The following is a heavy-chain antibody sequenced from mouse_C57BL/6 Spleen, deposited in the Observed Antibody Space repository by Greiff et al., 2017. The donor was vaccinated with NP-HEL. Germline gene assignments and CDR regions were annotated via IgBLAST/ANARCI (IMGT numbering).Heavy chain of an antibody. J-gene: IGHJ4*01. CDR3: ARWDWNAMDY. CDR2: IYPRSGNT. Sequence: QVQLQQSGAELARPGASVKLSCKASGYTFTSYGISWVKQRTGQGLEWIGEIYPRSGNTYYNAKFKGKATLTADKSSSTAYMELRSLTSEDSAVYFCARWDWNAMDYWGQGTSVTVSS. D-gene: IGHD4-1*01. CDR1: GYTFTSYG. V-gene: IGHV1-81*01.